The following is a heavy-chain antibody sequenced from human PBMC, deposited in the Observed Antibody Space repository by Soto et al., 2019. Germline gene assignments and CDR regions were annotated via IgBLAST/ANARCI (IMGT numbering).Heavy chain of an antibody. CDR3: ARHLHYYDSGGYYGY. J-gene: IGHJ4*02. CDR1: GFTFSSYS. D-gene: IGHD3-22*01. Sequence: EVQLVESGGGLVKPGGSLRLSCAASGFTFSSYSMNWVRQAPGKGLEWVSSISSSSSYIYYADSVKGRFTISRDNAKNSLYLQMNSLRAEDTAVYYCARHLHYYDSGGYYGYWGQGTLVTVSS. V-gene: IGHV3-21*01. CDR2: ISSSSSYI.